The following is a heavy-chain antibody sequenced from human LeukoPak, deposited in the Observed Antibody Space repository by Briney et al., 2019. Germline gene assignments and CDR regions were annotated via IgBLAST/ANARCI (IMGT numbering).Heavy chain of an antibody. V-gene: IGHV3-48*03. D-gene: IGHD3-16*01. CDR1: GLSLSRYE. CDR2: INSRISTI. CDR3: AKDDAWGRYKH. Sequence: GGSLRLSCATSGLSLSRYEVKWVREAPGKGLEWVAYINSRISTIYYAAFMKGRFTISRDNAKNSLYLQMNSLRGEDTAVYYCAKDDAWGRYKHWGKGTLVTVSS. J-gene: IGHJ1*01.